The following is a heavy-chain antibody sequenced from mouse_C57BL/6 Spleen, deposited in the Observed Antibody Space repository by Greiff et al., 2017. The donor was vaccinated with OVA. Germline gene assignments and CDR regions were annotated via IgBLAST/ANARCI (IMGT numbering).Heavy chain of an antibody. CDR3: TRLAYDYDEAWFAY. D-gene: IGHD2-4*01. CDR2: IRNKANNHAT. V-gene: IGHV6-6*01. CDR1: GFTFSDAW. J-gene: IGHJ3*01. Sequence: DVKLVESGGGLVQPGGSMKLSCAASGFTFSDAWMDWVRQSPEKGLEWVAEIRNKANNHATYYAESVKGRFTISRDDSKSSVYLQMNSLRAEDTGIYYCTRLAYDYDEAWFAYWGQGTLVTVSA.